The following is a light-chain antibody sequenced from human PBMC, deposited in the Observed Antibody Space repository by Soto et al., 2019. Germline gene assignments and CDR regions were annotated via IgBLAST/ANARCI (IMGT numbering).Light chain of an antibody. CDR3: SSYRNSGTLV. CDR1: SSDVGAHNY. J-gene: IGLJ3*02. CDR2: GVT. Sequence: QSALTQPASVSGSPGQSIAIACTGTSSDVGAHNYVSWYQQFPGKAPKLLIYGVTVRPSGVSRRFSGSKSGNTASLTISGLQAEDEADYYCSSYRNSGTLVFGGGTKLTVL. V-gene: IGLV2-14*01.